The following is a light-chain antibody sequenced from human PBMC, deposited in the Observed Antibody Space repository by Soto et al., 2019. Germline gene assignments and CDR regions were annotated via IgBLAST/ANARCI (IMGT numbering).Light chain of an antibody. V-gene: IGKV1-5*01. CDR1: ESISSS. CDR3: QHYNRYSWT. CDR2: DVS. Sequence: IHMTQSPSTLSASVGDRVTITCRASESISSSLAWYQQKPGKAPKLLIYDVSNLESGVPSRFSGSGSGTEFTLTISSLQPDDFTTYYCQHYNRYSWTFGEGTKVDIK. J-gene: IGKJ1*01.